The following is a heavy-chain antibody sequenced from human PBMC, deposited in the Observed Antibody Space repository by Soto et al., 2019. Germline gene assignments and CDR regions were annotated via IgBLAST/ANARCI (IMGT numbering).Heavy chain of an antibody. CDR2: IIPILGIA. J-gene: IGHJ2*01. Sequence: QVQLVQSGAEVKKPGSSVKVSCKASGGTFSSYTISWVRQAPGQGLEWMGRIIPILGIANYAQKFQGRVTITADKSTSTAYMELSSLRSEDTAVCYCARAGKIAVAGSFDLWGRGTLVTVSS. CDR3: ARAGKIAVAGSFDL. V-gene: IGHV1-69*02. D-gene: IGHD6-19*01. CDR1: GGTFSSYT.